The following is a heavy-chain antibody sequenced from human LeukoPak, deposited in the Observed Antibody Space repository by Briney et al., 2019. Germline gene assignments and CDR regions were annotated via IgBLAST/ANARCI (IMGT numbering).Heavy chain of an antibody. Sequence: GGSLRLSCAASGFTFSNYGMHWVRQAPGKGLEWVAFIQYDGSNKYYADSVKGRFTISRDNSKSTLYLQMNSLRAEDTALYYCAKVSITAVVIPAALLDYWGQGTLVTVSS. D-gene: IGHD2-2*01. CDR2: IQYDGSNK. V-gene: IGHV3-30*02. CDR1: GFTFSNYG. CDR3: AKVSITAVVIPAALLDY. J-gene: IGHJ4*02.